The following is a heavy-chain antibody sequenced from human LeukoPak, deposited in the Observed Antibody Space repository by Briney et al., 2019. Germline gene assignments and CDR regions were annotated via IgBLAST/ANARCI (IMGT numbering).Heavy chain of an antibody. CDR3: ARNVRLGELPLYY. J-gene: IGHJ4*02. Sequence: PGGSLRLSCAASGFTFSSYEMNWVRQAPGKGLEWISSISSSSSYIYYADSMKGRFTISRDNAKDSLYLQMNSLRAEDTAVYYCARNVRLGELPLYYWGQGTLVTVSS. D-gene: IGHD3-16*02. CDR1: GFTFSSYE. V-gene: IGHV3-21*01. CDR2: ISSSSSYI.